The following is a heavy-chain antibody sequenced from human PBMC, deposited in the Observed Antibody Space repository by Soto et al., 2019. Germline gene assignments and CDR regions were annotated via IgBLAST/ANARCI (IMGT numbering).Heavy chain of an antibody. Sequence: PGGSLRLSCAASGFTFSSYGMHWVRQAPGKGLEWVAVIWYDGSNKYYADSVKGRFTISRDNSKNTLYLQMNSLRAEDTAVYYCARDSIGDGYNAVWGQGTLVTVSS. D-gene: IGHD5-12*01. J-gene: IGHJ4*02. CDR3: ARDSIGDGYNAV. V-gene: IGHV3-33*01. CDR2: IWYDGSNK. CDR1: GFTFSSYG.